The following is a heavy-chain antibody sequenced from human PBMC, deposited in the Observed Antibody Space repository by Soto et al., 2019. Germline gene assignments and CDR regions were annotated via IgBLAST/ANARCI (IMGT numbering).Heavy chain of an antibody. D-gene: IGHD3-22*01. V-gene: IGHV1-18*01. CDR3: ARVPATGYYYDSSGYYYFDY. CDR2: ISTYNGNT. CDR1: GYTFTSYG. J-gene: IGHJ4*02. Sequence: QVQLVQSGAEVKKPGASVKVSCKASGYTFTSYGISWVRQAPGQGLEWMGWISTYNGNTNCAQKLQGRVTMTTDTSTSTAYMELRSLRSDDTAVYYCARVPATGYYYDSSGYYYFDYWGQGTLVTVSS.